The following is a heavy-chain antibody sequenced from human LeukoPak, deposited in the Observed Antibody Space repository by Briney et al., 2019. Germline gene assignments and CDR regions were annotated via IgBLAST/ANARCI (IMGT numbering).Heavy chain of an antibody. J-gene: IGHJ4*02. V-gene: IGHV3-53*01. CDR2: IYSAGGGGTT. CDR1: GFNGNCNY. CDR3: ATKGDSGWFFDY. D-gene: IGHD6-19*01. Sequence: GSLRLSFAGSGFNGNCNYLNRVRQAPGKGLEGGSIIYSAGGGGTTYYADSVKGRFAISRDNSKNTLNLQMNSLRGEDTAVYYCATKGDSGWFFDYWGQGTLVTVSS.